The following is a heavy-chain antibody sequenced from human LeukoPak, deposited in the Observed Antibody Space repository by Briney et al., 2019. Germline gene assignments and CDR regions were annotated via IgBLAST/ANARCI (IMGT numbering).Heavy chain of an antibody. CDR3: ARALKRIAVADPYYFDY. CDR2: MNPNSGNT. Sequence: ASVKVSCKASGYTFTGYYMHWVRQATGQGLEWMGWMNPNSGNTGYAQKFQGRVTITRNTSISTAYMELSSLRSEDTAVYYCARALKRIAVADPYYFDYWGQGTLVTVSS. V-gene: IGHV1-8*03. CDR1: GYTFTGYY. D-gene: IGHD6-19*01. J-gene: IGHJ4*02.